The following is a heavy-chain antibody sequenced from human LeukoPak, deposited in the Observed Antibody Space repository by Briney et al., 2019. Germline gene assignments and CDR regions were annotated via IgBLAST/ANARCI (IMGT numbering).Heavy chain of an antibody. V-gene: IGHV4-4*02. D-gene: IGHD6-13*01. J-gene: IGHJ5*02. CDR1: GGSISSSNW. Sequence: SSETLSLTCAVSGGSISSSNWWSWVRQPRGKGLEWIGEIYHSGSTNYNPSLKSRVTISVDKSKNQFSLKLSSVTAADTAVYYCARVVAADVHLDPWGQGTLVTVSS. CDR3: ARVVAADVHLDP. CDR2: IYHSGST.